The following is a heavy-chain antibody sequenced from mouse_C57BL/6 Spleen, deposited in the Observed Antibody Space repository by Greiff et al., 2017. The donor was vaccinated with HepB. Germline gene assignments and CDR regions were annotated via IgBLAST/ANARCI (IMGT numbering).Heavy chain of an antibody. CDR1: GYAFSSSW. J-gene: IGHJ2*01. CDR2: IYPGDGDT. CDR3: ARSGGYYYGGHFDY. D-gene: IGHD1-1*01. V-gene: IGHV1-82*01. Sequence: VQLQQSGPELVKPGASVKISCKASGYAFSSSWMNWVKQRPGKGLEWIGRIYPGDGDTNYNGKFKGKATLTADKSSSTAYMQLSSLTSEDSAVYFCARSGGYYYGGHFDYWGQSTTLTVSS.